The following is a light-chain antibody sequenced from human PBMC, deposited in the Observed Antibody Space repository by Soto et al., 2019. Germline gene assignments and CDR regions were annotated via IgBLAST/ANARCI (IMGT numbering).Light chain of an antibody. CDR2: DAS. CDR3: QQRFNWPPIT. J-gene: IGKJ5*01. Sequence: EIVLTQSPATLSLSPGESATLSCRASQSVNNYVAWYQQKPAQAPRLLIYDASNRATGVPGRFSGSGSGTDFTLTISSLEPEDFAVYYCQQRFNWPPITFGQGTRLEIK. CDR1: QSVNNY. V-gene: IGKV3-11*01.